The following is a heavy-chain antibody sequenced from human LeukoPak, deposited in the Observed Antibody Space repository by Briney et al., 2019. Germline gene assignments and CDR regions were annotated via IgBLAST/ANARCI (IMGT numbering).Heavy chain of an antibody. J-gene: IGHJ5*02. D-gene: IGHD2-2*01. CDR3: ASENQVLYCSSTSCYGRNWFDP. CDR2: INAGNGNT. V-gene: IGHV1-3*01. CDR1: GYTFTSYA. Sequence: ASVKVSCKASGYTFTSYAMHWVRQAPGQRLEWMGWINAGNGNTKYSQKFQGRVTITRDTSASTAYMELSSLRSEDTAVYYCASENQVLYCSSTSCYGRNWFDPWGQGTLVTVSS.